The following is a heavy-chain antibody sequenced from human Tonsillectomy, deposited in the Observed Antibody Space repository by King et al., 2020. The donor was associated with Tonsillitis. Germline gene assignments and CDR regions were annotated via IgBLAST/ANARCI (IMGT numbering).Heavy chain of an antibody. Sequence: QLVQSGGGLIQPGGSLRLSCAASGFTVSSNYMSWVRQAPEKGLEWVSVIYSGGSTYYADSVKGRFTISRDNSKNTLYLQMNSLRAEDTAGYYCARRTCGGDCYSELDNYFDYWGQGTLVTVSS. D-gene: IGHD2-21*02. V-gene: IGHV3-53*01. CDR3: ARRTCGGDCYSELDNYFDY. J-gene: IGHJ4*02. CDR1: GFTVSSNY. CDR2: IYSGGST.